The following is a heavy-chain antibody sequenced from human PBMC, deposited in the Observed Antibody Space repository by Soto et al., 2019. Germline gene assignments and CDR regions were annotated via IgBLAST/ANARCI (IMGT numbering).Heavy chain of an antibody. J-gene: IGHJ4*02. CDR1: GGSISSSSYY. CDR3: ARGAIAAQAFDS. D-gene: IGHD6-13*01. CDR2: IYYSGST. V-gene: IGHV4-39*07. Sequence: SETLSLTCTVSGGSISSSSYYWGWIRQPPGKGLEWIGSIYYSGSTYYNPSLKSRVTISVDTSKNQFSLKLRSVTAADTAVYYCARGAIAAQAFDSWGQGTLVTVSS.